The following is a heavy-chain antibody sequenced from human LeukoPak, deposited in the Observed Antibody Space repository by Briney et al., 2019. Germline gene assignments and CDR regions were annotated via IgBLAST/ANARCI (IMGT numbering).Heavy chain of an antibody. D-gene: IGHD6-13*01. CDR2: INPNNGGT. CDR3: ARDRGSSWFADY. Sequence: ASVKVSCKASRYIFTSYYIHWVRQAPGQGLEWMGWINPNNGGTKYAQKFHGRVTMTSDTSISTAYMELSRLRSDDTAMYYCARDRGSSWFADYWGQGTLATVSS. CDR1: RYIFTSYY. J-gene: IGHJ4*02. V-gene: IGHV1-2*02.